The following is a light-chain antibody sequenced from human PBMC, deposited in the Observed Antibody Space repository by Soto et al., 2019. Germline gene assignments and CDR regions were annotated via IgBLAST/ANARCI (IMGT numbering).Light chain of an antibody. CDR1: QSVDIN. CDR3: QQYRNWPRT. V-gene: IGKV3-15*01. J-gene: IGKJ1*01. CDR2: GAS. Sequence: EILLTQSPATLSVSPGDRVTLSGRASQSVDINLAWYQQRPGQAPRLLVYGASTKATDMPGRFSGRGSGTEFTLTINNLQSEDFAVYYCQQYRNWPRTFGQGTKVDIK.